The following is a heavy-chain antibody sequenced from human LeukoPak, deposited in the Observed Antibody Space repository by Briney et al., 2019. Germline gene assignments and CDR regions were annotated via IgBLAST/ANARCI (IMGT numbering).Heavy chain of an antibody. D-gene: IGHD3-10*01. J-gene: IGHJ3*02. V-gene: IGHV3-7*01. CDR3: ARDPNYGSGSYYSDAFDI. CDR2: IKQDGSEK. Sequence: PGGSLRLSCAASGFTFSSYEMNWVRQAPGKGLEWVANIKQDGSEKYYVDSVKGRFTISRDNAKNSLYLQMNSLRAEDTAVYYCARDPNYGSGSYYSDAFDIWGQGTMVTVSS. CDR1: GFTFSSYE.